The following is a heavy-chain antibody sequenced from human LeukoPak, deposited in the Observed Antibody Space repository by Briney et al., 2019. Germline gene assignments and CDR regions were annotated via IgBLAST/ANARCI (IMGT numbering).Heavy chain of an antibody. D-gene: IGHD3-3*01. V-gene: IGHV1-69*13. CDR1: GGTFSSYA. J-gene: IGHJ3*02. CDR2: IIPIFGTA. Sequence: ASVTVSCTASGGTFSSYAISWVRQAPGQGLEWMGGIIPIFGTANYAQKFQGRVTITADESTSTAYMELSSLRSEDTAVYYCARGGLRFRNAFDIWGQGTMVTVSS. CDR3: ARGGLRFRNAFDI.